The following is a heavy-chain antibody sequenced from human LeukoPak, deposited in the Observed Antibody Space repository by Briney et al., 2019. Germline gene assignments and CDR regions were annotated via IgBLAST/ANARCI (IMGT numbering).Heavy chain of an antibody. CDR2: IRYDGSNK. CDR1: GFTFSSYG. J-gene: IGHJ4*02. V-gene: IGHV3-30*02. CDR3: ARHPRGYYDSSGYYYRYYFDY. D-gene: IGHD3-22*01. Sequence: GGSLRLSCAASGFTFSSYGMHWVRQAPGKGLEWVAFIRYDGSNKYYADSVKGRFTISRDNSKNTLYLQMNSLRAADTAVYYCARHPRGYYDSSGYYYRYYFDYWGQGTLVTVSS.